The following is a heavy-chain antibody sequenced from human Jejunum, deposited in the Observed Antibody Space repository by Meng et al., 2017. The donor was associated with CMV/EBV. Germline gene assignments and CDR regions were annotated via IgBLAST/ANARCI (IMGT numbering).Heavy chain of an antibody. J-gene: IGHJ4*02. CDR3: ARGNGWRFDY. D-gene: IGHD6-19*01. CDR2: ININTGNP. CDR1: GYTFTSSS. Sequence: QVQLVRSGSGLKKPGDSVKVSCQAAGYTFTSSSMNWVRPAPGQGLEWMGWININTGNPTYAQGFTGRFVFSLDTSVSTAYLQIDSLKADDTAVYYCARGNGWRFDYWGQGTLVTVSS. V-gene: IGHV7-4-1*01.